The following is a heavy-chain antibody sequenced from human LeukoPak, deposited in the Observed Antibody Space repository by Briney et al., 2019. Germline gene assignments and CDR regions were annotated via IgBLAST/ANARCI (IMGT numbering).Heavy chain of an antibody. Sequence: GGSLRPSCVASEFTFSSYNMNWVRQAPGKGLEWLSSINPSSSYINYADSVKGRFTISRDNAKNSVYLQMSSLRAEDTAVYYCARDKGRTSAGRCYLPDDWGQGTLVTVSS. D-gene: IGHD2-15*01. CDR1: EFTFSSYN. V-gene: IGHV3-21*01. J-gene: IGHJ4*02. CDR2: INPSSSYI. CDR3: ARDKGRTSAGRCYLPDD.